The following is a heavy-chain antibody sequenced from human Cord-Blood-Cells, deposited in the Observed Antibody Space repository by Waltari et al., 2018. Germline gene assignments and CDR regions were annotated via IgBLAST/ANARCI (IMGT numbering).Heavy chain of an antibody. CDR1: GYTSTSYD. CDR3: ARGYSGSYYYYMDV. CDR2: MNPNSGNT. J-gene: IGHJ6*03. V-gene: IGHV1-8*03. D-gene: IGHD1-26*01. Sequence: QVQLEQSGAEVKTPGASVKVSCKASGYTSTSYDINWVRQATGQGLEWMGWMNPNSGNTGYAQKFQGRVTITRNTSISTAYMELSSLRSEDTAVYYCARGYSGSYYYYMDVWGKGTTVTVSS.